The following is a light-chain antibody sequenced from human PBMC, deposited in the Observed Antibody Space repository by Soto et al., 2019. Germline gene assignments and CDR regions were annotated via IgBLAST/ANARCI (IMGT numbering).Light chain of an antibody. J-gene: IGLJ1*01. CDR3: CSDAGRSTYV. CDR2: EVS. CDR1: GSYNF. V-gene: IGLV2-23*02. Sequence: QSALTQPASVSGSPGQSITISCTVGSYNFVSWYQQHPGKAPKVLIYEVSKRPSGVSDRFSGSKSGNTASLTISGLQAEDEAYYYCCSDAGRSTYVFGTGTKLTVL.